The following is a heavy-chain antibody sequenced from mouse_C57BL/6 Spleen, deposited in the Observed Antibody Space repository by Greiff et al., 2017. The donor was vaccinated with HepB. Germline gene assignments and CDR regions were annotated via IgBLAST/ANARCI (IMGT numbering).Heavy chain of an antibody. CDR1: GYTFTSYW. Sequence: QVQLKQPGAELVKPGASVKMSCKASGYTFTSYWITWVKQRPGQGLEWIGDIYPGSGSTNYNEKFKSKATLTVDTSSSTAYMQRSSLTSEDAAVYYCARSNYFYAMDYWGQGTSVTVSS. J-gene: IGHJ4*01. CDR2: IYPGSGST. D-gene: IGHD2-5*01. V-gene: IGHV1-55*01. CDR3: ARSNYFYAMDY.